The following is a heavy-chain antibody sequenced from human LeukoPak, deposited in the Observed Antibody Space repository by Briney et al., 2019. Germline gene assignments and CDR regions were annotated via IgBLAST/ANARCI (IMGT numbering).Heavy chain of an antibody. D-gene: IGHD4-17*01. CDR2: IYYSGST. V-gene: IGHV4-61*01. CDR1: GGTVSSGSYY. Sequence: SETLSLTCTVSGGTVSSGSYYWSWIRQPPGKALEWIGYIYYSGSTNYNPSLKSRVTISVDTSKNQFSLKLSSVSAADTAVYYCASVLDYGDSFYFDYWGQGTLVTVSS. J-gene: IGHJ4*02. CDR3: ASVLDYGDSFYFDY.